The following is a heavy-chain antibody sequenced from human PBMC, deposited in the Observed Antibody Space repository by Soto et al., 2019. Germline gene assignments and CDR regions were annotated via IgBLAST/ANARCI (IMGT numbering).Heavy chain of an antibody. CDR3: ACTYFTGSSGPFDY. CDR1: GGSISSPTYN. V-gene: IGHV4-39*07. CDR2: FFIGGNT. D-gene: IGHD3-22*01. Sequence: SETLYLTCTVAGGSISSPTYNSGGLRQPPGKGLEWIASFFIGGNTYYNPSLKSRVSISADTSENQFSLKVNSVTVADSAVYYCACTYFTGSSGPFDYWGQGTLVT. J-gene: IGHJ4*02.